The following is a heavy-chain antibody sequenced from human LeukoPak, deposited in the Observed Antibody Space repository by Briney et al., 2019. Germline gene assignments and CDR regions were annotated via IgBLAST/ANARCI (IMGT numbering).Heavy chain of an antibody. J-gene: IGHJ4*02. CDR1: GGSFSGYY. CDR2: INHSGST. Sequence: PSETLSLTCAGYGGSFSGYYWSWIRQPPGKGLEWIGEINHSGSTNYNPSLKSRVTISVDTSKNQFSLKLSSVTAADTAVYYCARAMIGGPLDYWGQGTLVTVSS. D-gene: IGHD3-22*01. CDR3: ARAMIGGPLDY. V-gene: IGHV4-34*01.